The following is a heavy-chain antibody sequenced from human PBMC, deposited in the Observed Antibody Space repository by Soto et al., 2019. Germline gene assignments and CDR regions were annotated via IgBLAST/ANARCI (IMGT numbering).Heavy chain of an antibody. CDR3: ATTHTAMVLGY. J-gene: IGHJ4*02. D-gene: IGHD5-18*01. V-gene: IGHV4-34*01. CDR2: INHRGST. Sequence: QVQLQQWGAGLLKPSETLSLTCAVYGGSFSGYYWSWIRQPPGKGLEWIGEINHRGSTNYNPSLKSRVTIAGDTAKNQVSLKLSSVTAAETDVYYCATTHTAMVLGYWGQGALVTVSS. CDR1: GGSFSGYY.